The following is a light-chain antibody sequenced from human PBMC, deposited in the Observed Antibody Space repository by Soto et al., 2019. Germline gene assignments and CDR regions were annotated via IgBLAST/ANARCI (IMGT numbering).Light chain of an antibody. V-gene: IGKV3-20*01. CDR2: GAS. CDR3: QQYGSTPPLS. Sequence: EIVLTQSPGTLSLSPGERATLSCRAIQSLSNNYLAWYQQKTGQAPRLLIHGASTRATGIPDRFSGSGTGTDFTLTISSLEPEEYAVYYCQQYGSTPPLSFGGGTKVDI. J-gene: IGKJ4*01. CDR1: QSLSNNY.